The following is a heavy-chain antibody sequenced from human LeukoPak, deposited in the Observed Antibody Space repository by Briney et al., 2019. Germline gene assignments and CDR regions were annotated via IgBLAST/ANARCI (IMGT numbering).Heavy chain of an antibody. CDR2: IIAIVGIA. V-gene: IGHV1-69*10. CDR3: ARGGDYSSSWYVRGWFDP. D-gene: IGHD6-13*01. J-gene: IGHJ5*02. CDR1: GGTFSSYD. Sequence: GASVSVSCKGSGGTFSSYDNSGGRQAPGEGLEWMGGIIAIVGIANYAQKLKGRVTITADKSTSTAYMELSSLRSEDTAVYHCARGGDYSSSWYVRGWFDPWGQGTLVTVSS.